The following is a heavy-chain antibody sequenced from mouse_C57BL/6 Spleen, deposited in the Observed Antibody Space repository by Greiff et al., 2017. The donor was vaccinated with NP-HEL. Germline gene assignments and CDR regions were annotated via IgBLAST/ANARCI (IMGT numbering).Heavy chain of an antibody. CDR2: IDPSDSET. CDR3: ARYGDYGGGFAY. CDR1: GYTFTSYW. D-gene: IGHD2-4*01. V-gene: IGHV1-52*01. J-gene: IGHJ3*01. Sequence: VQLQQPGAELVRPGSSVKLSCKASGYTFTSYWMHWVKQRPIQGLEWIGNIDPSDSETHYNQKFKDKATLTVDKSSSTAYMQLSSLTSEDSAVYYCARYGDYGGGFAYWGQGTLVTVSA.